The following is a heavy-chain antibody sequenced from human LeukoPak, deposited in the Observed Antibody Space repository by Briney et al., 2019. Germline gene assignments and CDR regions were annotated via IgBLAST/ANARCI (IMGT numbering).Heavy chain of an antibody. CDR2: MYSGGST. J-gene: IGHJ6*02. Sequence: RGSLRLSCAASGFTVSSYYMTWVRQAPGKGLEWVSVMYSGGSTYYADSVKGRVAISRDNSQNTVFLQMNSVRFEDTAVYYCARSYSNHLFGMDVWGQVTAVTVSS. CDR3: ARSYSNHLFGMDV. V-gene: IGHV3-66*01. CDR1: GFTVSSYY. D-gene: IGHD4-11*01.